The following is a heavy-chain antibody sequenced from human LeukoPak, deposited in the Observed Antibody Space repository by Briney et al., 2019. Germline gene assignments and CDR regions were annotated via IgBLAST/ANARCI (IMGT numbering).Heavy chain of an antibody. D-gene: IGHD4-17*01. V-gene: IGHV1-8*01. CDR1: GYTFTSYD. J-gene: IGHJ4*02. CDR3: ARVYSRVRGDYHASGY. Sequence: SVKVSCKASGYTFTSYDINWVRQATGQGLEWMGWMNPNSGNTGYAQKFQGRVTMTRNTSISTAYMELSSLRSEDTAVYYCARVYSRVRGDYHASGYWGQGTLVTVSS. CDR2: MNPNSGNT.